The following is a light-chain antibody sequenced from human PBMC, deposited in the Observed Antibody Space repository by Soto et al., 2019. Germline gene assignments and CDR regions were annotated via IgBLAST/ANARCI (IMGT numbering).Light chain of an antibody. CDR2: LEGSGSY. V-gene: IGLV4-60*02. CDR1: SGHSTYI. Sequence: QSVLTQSSSASASLGSSVKLTCTLSSGHSTYIIAWHQQQPGKAPRYLMKLEGSGSYNMGSGVPDRFSGSSSGADRYLTISNLQFEDEADYYCETWVSNTYVFGTGTKVTVL. CDR3: ETWVSNTYV. J-gene: IGLJ1*01.